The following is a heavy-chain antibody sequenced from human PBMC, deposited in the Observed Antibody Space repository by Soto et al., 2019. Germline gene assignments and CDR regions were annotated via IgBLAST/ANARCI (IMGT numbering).Heavy chain of an antibody. CDR3: ARALYYHDNSANYYFDY. CDR1: GYTFTSYG. CDR2: ISAWNADT. J-gene: IGHJ4*02. V-gene: IGHV1-18*01. D-gene: IGHD3-22*01. Sequence: AYEKFSCKTSGYTFTSYGVSWVRQAPGQWLEWLAWISAWNADTNYAQKIQGRVTVTTDTSTSTAYMELRSLRSDDTAVYYCARALYYHDNSANYYFDYWGQGTLVTVSS.